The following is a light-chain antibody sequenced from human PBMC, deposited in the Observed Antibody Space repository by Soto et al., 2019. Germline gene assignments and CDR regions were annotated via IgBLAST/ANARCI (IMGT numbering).Light chain of an antibody. CDR1: SSDVGGYNY. Sequence: QSALTQPVSVSGSPGQSITISCTRTSSDVGGYNYVSWYQQHPGKAPKLMIYDVSNRPSGVSNRFSGSKSGNTASLTISGLQAEDEADYYCSSYTSSSTLGVFGGGTKLTVL. J-gene: IGLJ2*01. CDR3: SSYTSSSTLGV. V-gene: IGLV2-14*01. CDR2: DVS.